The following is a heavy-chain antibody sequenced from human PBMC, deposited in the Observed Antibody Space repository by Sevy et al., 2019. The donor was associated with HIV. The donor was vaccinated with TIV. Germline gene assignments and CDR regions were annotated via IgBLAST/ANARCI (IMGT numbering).Heavy chain of an antibody. Sequence: SETLSLTCTVSGGSINSGRYYWDWIRQPPGKGLEWIGTIYYSGSTHYNPSLKSRVSISVDASRNQFSLKVSPLTAADTAVYFCARQSSFVTAPDNWGQGTLVTVSS. J-gene: IGHJ4*02. CDR1: GGSINSGRYY. CDR2: IYYSGST. CDR3: ARQSSFVTAPDN. V-gene: IGHV4-39*01. D-gene: IGHD2-21*02.